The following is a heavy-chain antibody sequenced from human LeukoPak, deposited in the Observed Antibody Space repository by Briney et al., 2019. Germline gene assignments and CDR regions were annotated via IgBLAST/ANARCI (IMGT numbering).Heavy chain of an antibody. Sequence: ASVKVSCKASGYTFTSYDINWVRQATGQGLEWMGWMNPNSGNTGYAQKFQGRVTITADESTSTAYMELSSLRSEDTAVYYCARNVGIFGVVISEVGTPQNWFDPWGQGTLVTVSS. CDR3: ARNVGIFGVVISEVGTPQNWFDP. CDR2: MNPNSGNT. D-gene: IGHD3-3*01. J-gene: IGHJ5*02. CDR1: GYTFTSYD. V-gene: IGHV1-8*03.